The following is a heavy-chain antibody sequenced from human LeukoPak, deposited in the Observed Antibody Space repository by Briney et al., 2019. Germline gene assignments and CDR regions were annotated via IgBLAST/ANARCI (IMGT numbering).Heavy chain of an antibody. D-gene: IGHD2-2*01. J-gene: IGHJ6*02. Sequence: SETLSLTCAVYGGSFSDYYWSWIRQPPGKGLEWIGEINHSGSTNYNPSLKSRVTISVDTSKNQFSLKLSSVTAADTAVYYCARGALGYCSSTSCFYYYYGMDVWGQGTTVTVSS. CDR2: INHSGST. CDR1: GGSFSDYY. V-gene: IGHV4-34*01. CDR3: ARGALGYCSSTSCFYYYYGMDV.